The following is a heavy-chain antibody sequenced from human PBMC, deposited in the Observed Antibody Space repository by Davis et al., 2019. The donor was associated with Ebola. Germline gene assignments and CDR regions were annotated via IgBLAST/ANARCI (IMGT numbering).Heavy chain of an antibody. CDR3: ARGRHMIVVVTLDY. CDR1: GYTFTSYG. J-gene: IGHJ4*02. CDR2: INAGNGNT. D-gene: IGHD3-22*01. V-gene: IGHV1-3*01. Sequence: ASVKVSCKASGYTFTSYGMHWVRQAPGQKLEWMGWINAGNGNTKYSQKFQGRVTITRDTSASTAYMELSSLRSEDTAVYYCARGRHMIVVVTLDYWGQGTLVTVSS.